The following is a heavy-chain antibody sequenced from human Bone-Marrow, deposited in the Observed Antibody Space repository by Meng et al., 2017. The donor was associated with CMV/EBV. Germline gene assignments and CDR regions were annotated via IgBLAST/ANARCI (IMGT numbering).Heavy chain of an antibody. Sequence: SETLSLTCTVYGGSFNAYYYNWFRQAPGKGLEWIGEINHSGSTNYNPSLKSRVTISVDKSKNQFSLRLTSVTAADTAVYYCARVNYSNYYFDYWGQGTLVT. CDR3: ARVNYSNYYFDY. CDR2: INHSGST. D-gene: IGHD4-11*01. J-gene: IGHJ4*02. CDR1: GGSFNAYY. V-gene: IGHV4-34*01.